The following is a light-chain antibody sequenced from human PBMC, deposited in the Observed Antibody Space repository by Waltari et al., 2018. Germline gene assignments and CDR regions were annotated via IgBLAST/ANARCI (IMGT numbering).Light chain of an antibody. CDR1: QDIRHY. CDR3: QQHTTYPVT. Sequence: DIQMTQSPSSLSASAGDTVTITCRAIQDIRHYVAWYQQKPGKAPKPLIYFASNLETGVPARFSGSGSGTRFTLTISSLQPEDFATYYCQQHTTYPVTFGQGTTLEIK. J-gene: IGKJ2*01. CDR2: FAS. V-gene: IGKV1-17*01.